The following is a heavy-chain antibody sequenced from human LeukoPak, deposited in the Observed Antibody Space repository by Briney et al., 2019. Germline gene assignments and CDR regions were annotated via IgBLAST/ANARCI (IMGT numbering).Heavy chain of an antibody. Sequence: ASVKVSCKASGGTFSSYAISWVRQAPGQGLEWMGGIIPIFGTANYAQKFQGRVTITADESTSTAYMELSSLRSEDTAVYYCARRVTLASSGGYYCYGMDVWGQGTTVTVSS. CDR2: IIPIFGTA. CDR1: GGTFSSYA. V-gene: IGHV1-69*13. CDR3: ARRVTLASSGGYYCYGMDV. J-gene: IGHJ6*02. D-gene: IGHD1-14*01.